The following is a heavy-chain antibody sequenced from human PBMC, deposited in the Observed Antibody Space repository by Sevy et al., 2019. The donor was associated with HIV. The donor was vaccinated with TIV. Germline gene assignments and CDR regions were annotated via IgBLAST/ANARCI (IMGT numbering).Heavy chain of an antibody. V-gene: IGHV3-72*01. CDR2: IRNKANIHTT. CDR3: ARVTAVADLYFDY. Sequence: GGSLRLSCAASGFTFSDHYMDWVRQAPGKGLEWVGRIRNKANIHTTEYAASVKGRFTISRDDSKNSLYLQMNSLKTEDTAVYYCARVTAVADLYFDYWGQGTLVTVSS. CDR1: GFTFSDHY. D-gene: IGHD6-19*01. J-gene: IGHJ4*02.